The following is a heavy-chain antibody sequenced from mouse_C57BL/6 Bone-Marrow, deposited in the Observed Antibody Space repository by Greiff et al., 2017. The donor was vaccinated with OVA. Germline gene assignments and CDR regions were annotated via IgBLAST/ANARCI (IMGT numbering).Heavy chain of an antibody. CDR3: ARGSIYDDYYGWYFDV. V-gene: IGHV1-47*01. CDR2: FHPYNDDT. D-gene: IGHD2-3*01. CDR1: GYTFTTYP. J-gene: IGHJ1*03. Sequence: VQLQQSGAELVKPGASVKMSCKASGYTFTTYPIEWMKQNHGKSLEWIGNFHPYNDDTKYNEKFKGKATLTVEKSSSTVYLELSRLTSDDSAVYYCARGSIYDDYYGWYFDVWGTGTTVTVSS.